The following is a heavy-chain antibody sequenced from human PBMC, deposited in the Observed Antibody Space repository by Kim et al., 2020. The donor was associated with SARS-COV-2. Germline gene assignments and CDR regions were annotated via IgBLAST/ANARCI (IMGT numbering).Heavy chain of an antibody. CDR1: GGSISSGGYY. CDR2: IYYSGST. Sequence: SETLSLTCTVSGGSISSGGYYWSWIRQHPGKGLEWIGYIYYSGSTYYNPSLKSRVTISVDTSKNQFSLKLSSVTAADTAVYYCARDQELRYFDWTYYYYGIDGWGQRTTATASS. J-gene: IGHJ6*02. CDR3: ARDQELRYFDWTYYYYGIDG. V-gene: IGHV4-31*03. D-gene: IGHD3-9*01.